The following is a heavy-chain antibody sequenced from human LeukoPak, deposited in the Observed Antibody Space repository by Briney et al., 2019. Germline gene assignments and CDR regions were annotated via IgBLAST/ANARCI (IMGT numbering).Heavy chain of an antibody. CDR1: GFTFSSYW. CDR2: ISGSGDDT. Sequence: GGSLRLSCAASGFTFSSYWMSWVRQAPGRGLEWVSSISGSGDDTYYADSVKGRFTISRDNSKNTLYLQMYSLRAEGTAIFYCANSGTSWCYPAFDIWGQGTMVTVSS. CDR3: ANSGTSWCYPAFDI. V-gene: IGHV3-23*01. J-gene: IGHJ3*02. D-gene: IGHD2-8*01.